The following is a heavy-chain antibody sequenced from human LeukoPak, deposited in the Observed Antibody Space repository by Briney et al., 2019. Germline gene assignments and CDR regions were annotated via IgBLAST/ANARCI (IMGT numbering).Heavy chain of an antibody. D-gene: IGHD3-10*01. CDR2: IIPIFGTA. CDR3: ARVIRLWFGELLP. V-gene: IGHV1-69*01. Sequence: IIPIFGTANYAQKFQGRVTITADESTSTAYMELSSLRSEDTAVYYCARVIRLWFGELLPWGQGTLVTVSS. J-gene: IGHJ5*02.